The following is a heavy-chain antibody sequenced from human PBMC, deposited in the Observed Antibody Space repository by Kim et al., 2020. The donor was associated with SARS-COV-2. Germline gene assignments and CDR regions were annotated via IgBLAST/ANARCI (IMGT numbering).Heavy chain of an antibody. V-gene: IGHV1-8*01. CDR2: MNPNSGDT. CDR3: ARGSVKVPAAAAS. CDR1: GYTFTSSE. J-gene: IGHJ1*01. D-gene: IGHD2-2*01. Sequence: ASVKVSCKASGYTFTSSEINWVRQATGQGLEWMGSMNPNSGDTGFAQKFQGRLTMTRDTSMSTAYMELSSLRSEDTAVYYCARGSVKVPAAAASWGQSTLVTVSS.